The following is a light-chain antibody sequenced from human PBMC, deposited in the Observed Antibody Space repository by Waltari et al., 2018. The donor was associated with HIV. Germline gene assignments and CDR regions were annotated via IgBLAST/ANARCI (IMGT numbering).Light chain of an antibody. J-gene: IGLJ3*02. CDR2: EDI. Sequence: SYELTQPPSESVSPGQTARITCSGDTLPKKYAHWYQQKTGQAPVLVIYEDIKRPSGIPWGFSGSSSGTRAILTSSGAQVEDEADYYCYSTESNGNHRVFGGGTKLTVL. CDR1: TLPKKY. CDR3: YSTESNGNHRV. V-gene: IGLV3-10*01.